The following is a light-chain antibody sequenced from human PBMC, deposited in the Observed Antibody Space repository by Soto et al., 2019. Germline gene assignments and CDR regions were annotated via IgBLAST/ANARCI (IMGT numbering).Light chain of an antibody. CDR3: QQRDNWPPTWT. CDR2: GAS. J-gene: IGKJ1*01. CDR1: QSVGSY. V-gene: IGKV3-11*01. Sequence: EIVLTQSPATLSLSPGERATLSCRAGQSVGSYLAWYQQKPGQAPRLLIHGASNRAAGIPVRFSGSGSGTDFTLTISSLEPEDFAVYYCQQRDNWPPTWTFGQGTKVEIK.